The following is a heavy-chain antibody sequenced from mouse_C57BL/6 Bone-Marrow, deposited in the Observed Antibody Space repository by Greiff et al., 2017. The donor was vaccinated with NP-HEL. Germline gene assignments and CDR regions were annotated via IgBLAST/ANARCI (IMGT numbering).Heavy chain of an antibody. D-gene: IGHD6-1*01. Sequence: QVQLQQSGAELARPGASVKLSCKASGYTFTSYGISWVKQSTGQGLEWIGEIYPRSGNTYYNDKFKGKSTLTADKSTSTAYMELRSLTSEDYAIYFCARRHLYGNYLDYWGQGTTLTVSS. CDR1: GYTFTSYG. J-gene: IGHJ2*01. CDR3: ARRHLYGNYLDY. CDR2: IYPRSGNT. V-gene: IGHV1-81*01.